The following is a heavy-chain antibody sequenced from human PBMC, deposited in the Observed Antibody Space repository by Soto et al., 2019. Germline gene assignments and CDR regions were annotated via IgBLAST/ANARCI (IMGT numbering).Heavy chain of an antibody. CDR3: ARTYDGSGPNSGGYGFDI. J-gene: IGHJ3*02. CDR2: IYYSGST. Sequence: QVQLQESGPGLVKPSETLSLSCSVSGGSISSYYWSWIRQPPGKGLEWIAYIYYSGSTSYNPSLKSRVSISRDTSKNQFSLTLSSVTAADTGVYYCARTYDGSGPNSGGYGFDIWGQGTMVTVSS. D-gene: IGHD3-22*01. CDR1: GGSISSYY. V-gene: IGHV4-59*01.